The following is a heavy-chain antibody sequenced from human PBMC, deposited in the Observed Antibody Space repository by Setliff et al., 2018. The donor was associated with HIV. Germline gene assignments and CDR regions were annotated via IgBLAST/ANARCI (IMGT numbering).Heavy chain of an antibody. J-gene: IGHJ4*02. CDR1: GGSISSGDYY. Sequence: SETLSLTCTVSGGSISSGDYYWSWIRQPPGKGLGWIGYIYYSGSTYYNPSLKSRVTISVDTSKNQFSLKLSSVTAADTAVYYCARESIAVAGLGFDYWGQGTLVTVSS. CDR2: IYYSGST. D-gene: IGHD6-19*01. V-gene: IGHV4-30-4*08. CDR3: ARESIAVAGLGFDY.